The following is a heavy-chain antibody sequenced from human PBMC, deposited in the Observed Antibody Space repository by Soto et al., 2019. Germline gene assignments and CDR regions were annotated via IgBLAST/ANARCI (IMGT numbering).Heavy chain of an antibody. D-gene: IGHD2-8*01. V-gene: IGHV3-66*01. Sequence: EVQLVESGGDLVQPGGSLRLSCAASGFSVSSKYMSWVRQAPGKGLEWVSLIKSGGTTYYAGSVKGRFNISRDYSENTLFLKMNSLRVEDTAVYYCTRDDVHFNGDRYYGVPMDVWGKGTTVTVSA. CDR3: TRDDVHFNGDRYYGVPMDV. J-gene: IGHJ6*04. CDR2: IKSGGTT. CDR1: GFSVSSKY.